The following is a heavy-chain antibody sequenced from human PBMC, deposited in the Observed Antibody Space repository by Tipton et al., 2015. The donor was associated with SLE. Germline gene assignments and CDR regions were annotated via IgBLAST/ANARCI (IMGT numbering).Heavy chain of an antibody. CDR2: IDPSDS. V-gene: IGHV5-10-1*01. J-gene: IGHJ4*02. D-gene: IGHD4-17*01. Sequence: QLVQSGAEVKKSGESLRISCKGSGYRFSSYWISWVRQMPGKGLEWMGRIDPSDSRPSFQGHVTISADKSISTAYLQWSSLKASDTAMYYCTRSNGDSFDNWGQGTLVTVSS. CDR3: TRSNGDSFDN. CDR1: GYRFSSYW.